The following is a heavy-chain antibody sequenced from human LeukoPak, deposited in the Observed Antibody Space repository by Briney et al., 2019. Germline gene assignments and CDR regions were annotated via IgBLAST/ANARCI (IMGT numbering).Heavy chain of an antibody. CDR3: ARGTMFPYYFDY. CDR1: GFTFSSYS. Sequence: GSLRLSCAASGFTFSSYSMNWVRQAPGKGLEWVSSISSSSLYIYYADSVKGRFTISRDNAKNSLYLQMNSLRAEDTAVYYCARGTMFPYYFDYWGQGTLVTVSS. CDR2: ISSSSLYI. J-gene: IGHJ4*02. V-gene: IGHV3-21*01. D-gene: IGHD3-10*02.